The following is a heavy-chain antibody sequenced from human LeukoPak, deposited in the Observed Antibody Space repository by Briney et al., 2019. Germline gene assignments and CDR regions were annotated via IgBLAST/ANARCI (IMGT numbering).Heavy chain of an antibody. J-gene: IGHJ4*02. CDR3: ASYFTTDTAMVLGN. D-gene: IGHD5-18*01. V-gene: IGHV1-69*13. CDR2: IIPIFGTA. CDR1: VGTFSSYA. Sequence: ASVKVSCKASVGTFSSYAISWVRQAPGQGLEWMGGIIPIFGTANYAQTFQGRVTITADESTSTAYMELSSLRSEDTAVYYCASYFTTDTAMVLGNWGQGTLVTVSS.